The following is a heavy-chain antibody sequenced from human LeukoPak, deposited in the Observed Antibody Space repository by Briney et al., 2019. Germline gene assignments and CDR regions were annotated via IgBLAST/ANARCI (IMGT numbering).Heavy chain of an antibody. Sequence: PSETLSLTCAVYGGSFSGYYWSWIRQPPGKGLEWIGEINHSGSTNYNPSLKSRVTISVDTSKNQFSLKLSSVTAADTAVYYCARGRRRAGGSAPYYFDYWGQGTLVTVSS. J-gene: IGHJ4*02. V-gene: IGHV4-34*01. CDR1: GGSFSGYY. CDR3: ARGRRRAGGSAPYYFDY. D-gene: IGHD3-16*01. CDR2: INHSGST.